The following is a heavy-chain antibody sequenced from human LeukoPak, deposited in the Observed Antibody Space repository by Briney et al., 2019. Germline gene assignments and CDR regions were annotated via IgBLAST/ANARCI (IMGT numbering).Heavy chain of an antibody. CDR2: IYYSGST. CDR1: GGSISSSSYH. J-gene: IGHJ4*02. Sequence: SETLSLTCTVSGGSISSSSYHWVWIRQPPGKGLEWIGSIYYSGSTYYNPSLKSRVTISVDTSKNECSLKLSSVTAADTAVYFCVRRPFGSGSYYWGQGTLVTVSS. D-gene: IGHD3-10*01. CDR3: VRRPFGSGSYY. V-gene: IGHV4-39*01.